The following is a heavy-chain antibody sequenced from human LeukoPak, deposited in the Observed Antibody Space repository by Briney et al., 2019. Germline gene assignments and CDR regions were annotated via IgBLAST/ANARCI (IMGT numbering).Heavy chain of an antibody. CDR1: GGSISSYC. V-gene: IGHV4-59*01. D-gene: IGHD5-18*01. J-gene: IGHJ4*02. CDR3: ARDLGEDTAMVH. CDR2: IYYSGST. Sequence: PSETLSLTCTVSGGSISSYCWSWIRQPPGKGLEWIGYIYYSGSTNYNPSLKSRVTISVDTSKNQFSLKLSSVTAADTAVYYCARDLGEDTAMVHWGQGTLVTVSS.